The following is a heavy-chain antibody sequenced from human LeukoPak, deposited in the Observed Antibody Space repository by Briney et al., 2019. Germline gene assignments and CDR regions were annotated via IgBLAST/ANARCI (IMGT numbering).Heavy chain of an antibody. CDR2: INHSGST. D-gene: IGHD3-3*01. J-gene: IGHJ5*02. Sequence: SETLSLTCAVYGGSFSGYYWSWIRQPPGKGLEWIGEINHSGSTNYNPSLKSGVTISVDTSKNQFSLKLSSVTAADTAVYYCAREESYYDFWSGYSGYNWFDPWGQGTLVTVSS. CDR3: AREESYYDFWSGYSGYNWFDP. V-gene: IGHV4-34*01. CDR1: GGSFSGYY.